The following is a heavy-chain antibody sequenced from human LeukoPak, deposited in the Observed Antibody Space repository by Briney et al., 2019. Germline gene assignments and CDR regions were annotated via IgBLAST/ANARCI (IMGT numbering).Heavy chain of an antibody. D-gene: IGHD5-18*01. Sequence: SETLSLTCTVSGGSISSYYWSWIRQPPGKGLEWIGYIYYSGSTNYNPSLKSRVTISVDTSKNQFSLKLSSVTAADTAVYYCARERGRSYGSVPYYYYMDVWGKGTTVTVSS. V-gene: IGHV4-59*01. CDR2: IYYSGST. J-gene: IGHJ6*03. CDR3: ARERGRSYGSVPYYYYMDV. CDR1: GGSISSYY.